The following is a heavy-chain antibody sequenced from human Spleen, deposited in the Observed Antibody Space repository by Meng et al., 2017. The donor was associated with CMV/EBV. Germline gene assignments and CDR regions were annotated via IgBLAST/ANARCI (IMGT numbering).Heavy chain of an antibody. CDR3: ARDLQTGGGAFEI. D-gene: IGHD2-8*02. CDR2: IYYSGNT. J-gene: IGHJ3*02. V-gene: IGHV4-39*07. CDR1: DVSISSSTYY. Sequence: SETLSLTCTVFDVSISSSTYYWGWIRQPPGKGLEWIGSIYYSGNTYYKSSLKSRLTISLDTSKNQFSLKLTSVTAADTAVYFCARDLQTGGGAFEIWGQGTMVTVSS.